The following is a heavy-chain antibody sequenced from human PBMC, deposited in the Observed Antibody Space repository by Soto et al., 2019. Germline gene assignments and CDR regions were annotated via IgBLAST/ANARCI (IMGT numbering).Heavy chain of an antibody. J-gene: IGHJ4*02. Sequence: GASVKVSCKASGYTFTIYDINWVRQATGQGLEWMGWMNPNSGNTVYAQKFQGRVTMTRNTSISTAYMELSSLRSEDTAVYYCARGHSSSWYVCDYWDQGTLVTVSS. D-gene: IGHD6-13*01. V-gene: IGHV1-8*02. CDR3: ARGHSSSWYVCDY. CDR1: GYTFTIYD. CDR2: MNPNSGNT.